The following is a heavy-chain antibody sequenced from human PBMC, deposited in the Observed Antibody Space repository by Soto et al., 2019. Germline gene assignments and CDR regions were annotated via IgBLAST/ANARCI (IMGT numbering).Heavy chain of an antibody. Sequence: GGSLRLSCAASGFTVSSNYMSWVRQAPGKGLEWVSVIYSGGSTYYADSVKGRFTISRDNSKNTLYLQMNSLRAEDTAVYYCARGASSSWSNTDLYTWFDPWGQGTLVTVSS. CDR2: IYSGGST. CDR1: GFTVSSNY. V-gene: IGHV3-53*01. CDR3: ARGASSSWSNTDLYTWFDP. D-gene: IGHD6-13*01. J-gene: IGHJ5*02.